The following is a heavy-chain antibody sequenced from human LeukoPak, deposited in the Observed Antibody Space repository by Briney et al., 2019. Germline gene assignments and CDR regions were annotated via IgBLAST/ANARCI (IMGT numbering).Heavy chain of an antibody. CDR2: IKQDGSEK. Sequence: GGSLRLSCAASGFTFSSYRMSWVRQAPGKGLEWVANIKQDGSEKYYVDSVKGRFTISRDNAKNSLYLQMNSLRAEDTAVYYCARAGRYHYDFWSGYTRADAFDIWGQGTMVTVSS. V-gene: IGHV3-7*01. D-gene: IGHD3-3*01. CDR3: ARAGRYHYDFWSGYTRADAFDI. J-gene: IGHJ3*02. CDR1: GFTFSSYR.